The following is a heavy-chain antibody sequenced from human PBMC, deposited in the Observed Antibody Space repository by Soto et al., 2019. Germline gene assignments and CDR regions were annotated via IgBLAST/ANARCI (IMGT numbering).Heavy chain of an antibody. J-gene: IGHJ1*01. D-gene: IGHD6-19*01. CDR1: GFTFSSYG. CDR2: ISYDGSNK. CDR3: AKDPEIAVAGTSVYFQH. V-gene: IGHV3-30*18. Sequence: GGSLRLSCAASGFTFSSYGMHWVRQAPGKGLEWVAVISYDGSNKYYADSVKGRFTISRDNSKNTLYLQMNSLRAEDTAVYYCAKDPEIAVAGTSVYFQHWGQGTLVTVSS.